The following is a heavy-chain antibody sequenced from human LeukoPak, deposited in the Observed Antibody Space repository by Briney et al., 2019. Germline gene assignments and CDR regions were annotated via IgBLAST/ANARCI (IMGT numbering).Heavy chain of an antibody. CDR1: GGSISAYY. J-gene: IGHJ4*02. CDR2: IYYTGST. D-gene: IGHD2/OR15-2a*01. CDR3: ARGYYNSALGRFDY. Sequence: SETLSLTCTVSGGSISAYYWSWIRQPPGKGLEWISHIYYTGSTNYNPSLKSRVTISVDMSKNQFSLRLSSVTAADTALYYCARGYYNSALGRFDYWGQGTLVTASS. V-gene: IGHV4-59*01.